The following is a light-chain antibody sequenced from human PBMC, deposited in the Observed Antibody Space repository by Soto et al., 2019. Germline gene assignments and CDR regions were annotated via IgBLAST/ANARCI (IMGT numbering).Light chain of an antibody. J-gene: IGKJ4*01. CDR1: QSISSS. V-gene: IGKV1-39*01. Sequence: DIQMTQSPYSLSASVGDRVTITCRASQSISSSLNWYQQKPGKAPELLIYAASSLQSGVPSRFSGSGSGTDFTLTISSLQPEDFATYYCQQSYTTPLTFGGGTKVEIK. CDR3: QQSYTTPLT. CDR2: AAS.